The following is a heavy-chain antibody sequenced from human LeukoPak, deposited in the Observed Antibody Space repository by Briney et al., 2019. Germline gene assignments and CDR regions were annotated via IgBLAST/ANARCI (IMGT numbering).Heavy chain of an antibody. CDR2: ISYDGSNK. V-gene: IGHV3-30-3*01. D-gene: IGHD4-11*01. CDR3: ARVMTTKNYYYYYGMDV. J-gene: IGHJ6*02. Sequence: GGSLRLSCAASGFTFSSYAMHWVRQAPGKGLEWVAVISYDGSNKHYADSVKGRFTISRDNSKNTLCLQMNSLRAEDTAVYYCARVMTTKNYYYYYGMDVWGQGTTVTVSS. CDR1: GFTFSSYA.